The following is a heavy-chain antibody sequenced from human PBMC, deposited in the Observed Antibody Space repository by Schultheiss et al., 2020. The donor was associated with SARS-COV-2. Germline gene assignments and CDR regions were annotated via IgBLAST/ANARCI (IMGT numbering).Heavy chain of an antibody. CDR2: IIPILGIA. D-gene: IGHD5-24*01. V-gene: IGHV1-8*02. J-gene: IGHJ4*02. CDR3: ARGEGWLQYRDGGAFDY. Sequence: ASVKVSCKASGYTFTSYGISWVRQAPGQGLEWMGRIIPILGIANYAQKFQGRVTMTRNTSISTAYMELSSLRSEDTAVYYCARGEGWLQYRDGGAFDYWGQGALVTVSS. CDR1: GYTFTSYG.